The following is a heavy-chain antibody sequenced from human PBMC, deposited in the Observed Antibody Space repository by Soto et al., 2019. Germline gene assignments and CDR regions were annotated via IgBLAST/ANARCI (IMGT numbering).Heavy chain of an antibody. V-gene: IGHV1-2*02. CDR1: GYTFTGYY. CDR3: ARDYPPDYYDSSGYSFGGWFGL. CDR2: INPNSGGT. J-gene: IGHJ5*02. Sequence: ASEKVSCKASGYTFTGYYMHWVRQAPGQGLEWMGWINPNSGGTNYAQKFQGRVTMTRDTSISTAYMELSRLRFDDTAVYYCARDYPPDYYDSSGYSFGGWFGLWGRGPLVTVSS. D-gene: IGHD3-22*01.